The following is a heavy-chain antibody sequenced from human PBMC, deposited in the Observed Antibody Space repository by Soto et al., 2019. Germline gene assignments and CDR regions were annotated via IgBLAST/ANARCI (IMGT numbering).Heavy chain of an antibody. CDR3: ATEVPGTGGFDY. CDR1: GFTLNTYY. CDR2: ISPSGDTV. Sequence: QVQLVQSGAEVREPGASVKVSCKASGFTLNTYYIHWVRQAPGQGLEWMGLISPSGDTVSYAQKFQGRVTVTRDTSITTVHMQLTSLRSEDTGIYYCATEVPGTGGFDYGGQGTLVTVSS. J-gene: IGHJ4*02. V-gene: IGHV1-46*02. D-gene: IGHD7-27*01.